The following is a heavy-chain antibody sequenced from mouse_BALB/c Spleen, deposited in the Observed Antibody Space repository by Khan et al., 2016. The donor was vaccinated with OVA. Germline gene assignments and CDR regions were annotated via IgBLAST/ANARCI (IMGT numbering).Heavy chain of an antibody. CDR3: AREAYRYDEYYFDY. J-gene: IGHJ2*01. D-gene: IGHD2-14*01. CDR2: ISSGGST. CDR1: GFTFSTYA. V-gene: IGHV5-6-5*01. Sequence: DVQLVESGGDSVKPGGSLKLSCAVSGFTFSTYAMSWVRQTPEKRLEWVASISSGGSTYYPDSVKGRFTISRDNARNIVYLQMTSLRSEDMAMYYCAREAYRYDEYYFDYWGQGTTLTVSS.